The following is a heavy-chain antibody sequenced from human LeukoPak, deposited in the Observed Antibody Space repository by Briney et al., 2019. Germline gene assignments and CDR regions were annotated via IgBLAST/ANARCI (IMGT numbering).Heavy chain of an antibody. Sequence: QSGGSLRLSCAASGFTFSSYGMHWVRQAPGKGLEWVAFIRYDGSNKYYADSVKGRFTISRDNSKNTLYLQMNSLRAEDTAVYNCAKVRVGTAHFDYWGQGTLVTVSS. CDR2: IRYDGSNK. CDR1: GFTFSSYG. D-gene: IGHD2-15*01. J-gene: IGHJ4*02. V-gene: IGHV3-30*02. CDR3: AKVRVGTAHFDY.